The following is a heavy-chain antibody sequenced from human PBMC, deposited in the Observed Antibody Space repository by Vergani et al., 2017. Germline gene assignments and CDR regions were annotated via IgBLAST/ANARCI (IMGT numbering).Heavy chain of an antibody. CDR1: GYTFTSYG. J-gene: IGHJ5*02. CDR2: ISAYNGNT. D-gene: IGHD6-13*01. Sequence: QVQLVQSGAEVKKPGASVKVSCKASGYTFTSYGISWVRQAPGQGLEWMGWISAYNGNTNYAQKLQGRVTMTTDTSTSTAYWELRSLRSDDTAVYYCARSGYSSGWYYWFDPWGQGTLVTVSS. CDR3: ARSGYSSGWYYWFDP. V-gene: IGHV1-18*01.